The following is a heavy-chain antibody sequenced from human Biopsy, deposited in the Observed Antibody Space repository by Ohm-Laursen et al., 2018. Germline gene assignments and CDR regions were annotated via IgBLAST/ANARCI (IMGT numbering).Heavy chain of an antibody. Sequence: SETLSLTCTVSGGSFTGHYWTWIRQPPGKGLEWIGHISHTGYTSYKSSLKSRVTISLDTSRKHFSLRLTSLAASDTAVYYCARGSNEYGGQDLQLWGQGTLVTVSS. CDR1: GGSFTGHY. J-gene: IGHJ4*03. V-gene: IGHV4-59*11. CDR3: ARGSNEYGGQDLQL. D-gene: IGHD4-17*01. CDR2: ISHTGYT.